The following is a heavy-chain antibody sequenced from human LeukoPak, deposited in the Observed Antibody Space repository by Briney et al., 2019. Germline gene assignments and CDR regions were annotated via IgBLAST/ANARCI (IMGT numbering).Heavy chain of an antibody. CDR3: AKDDTRGYCSSSSCYGLAFDI. Sequence: GGSLRLSCAASGITFSSYGMPWVRQAPGKGLEWVAVISHDGSNKYYADSVKGRFTISRDNSKNTLCLQMNSLRAEDTAVYYCAKDDTRGYCSSSSCYGLAFDIWGQGTMVTVSS. D-gene: IGHD2-2*01. J-gene: IGHJ3*02. CDR1: GITFSSYG. V-gene: IGHV3-30*18. CDR2: ISHDGSNK.